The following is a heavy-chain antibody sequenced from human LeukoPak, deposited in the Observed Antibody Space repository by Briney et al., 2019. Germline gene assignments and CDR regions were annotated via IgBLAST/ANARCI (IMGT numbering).Heavy chain of an antibody. J-gene: IGHJ6*03. V-gene: IGHV4-39*01. Sequence: SETLSLTCTVSGGSISSSSYYWGWIRQPPGKGLEWIGSIYYSGSTYYNPSLKSRVTISVDTSKNQFSLKLSSVTAADTAVYYRARLVGAPYYYYYMDVWGKGTTVIVSS. CDR3: ARLVGAPYYYYYMDV. CDR1: GGSISSSSYY. CDR2: IYYSGST. D-gene: IGHD1-26*01.